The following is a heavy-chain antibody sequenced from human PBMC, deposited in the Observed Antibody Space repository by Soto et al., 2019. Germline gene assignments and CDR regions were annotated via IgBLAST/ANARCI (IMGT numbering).Heavy chain of an antibody. V-gene: IGHV3-21*06. D-gene: IGHD3-16*01. Sequence: GGSLRLSCTGSGFTFSSSTMTWVRQGPGKGLEWVSSISSSSSYIYFADSLKGRFTISRDNAKNSLYLQMNSLRAEDTAVYYCVRVEGEHWGQGTLVTVSS. CDR3: VRVEGEH. J-gene: IGHJ4*02. CDR2: ISSSSSYI. CDR1: GFTFSSST.